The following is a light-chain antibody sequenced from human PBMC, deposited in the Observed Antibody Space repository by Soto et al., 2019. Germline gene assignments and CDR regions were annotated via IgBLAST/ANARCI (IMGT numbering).Light chain of an antibody. V-gene: IGKV1-33*01. Sequence: DIQMTQSPSSLSASVGDRVTITCQASQDISNYLNWYQQKPGKAPKLLIYDASNLETGVPSRFSGSGSGTEFTFTISSLQPEDIATYYCQQYDNLVRNAAGFGGGTKVEIK. CDR3: QQYDNLVRNAAG. CDR1: QDISNY. CDR2: DAS. J-gene: IGKJ4*01.